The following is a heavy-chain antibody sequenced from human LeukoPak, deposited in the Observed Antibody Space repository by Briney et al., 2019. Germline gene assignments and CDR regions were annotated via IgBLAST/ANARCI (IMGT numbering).Heavy chain of an antibody. CDR1: GGSISPYY. CDR2: IYYSGST. CDR3: AREEYYYYYMDV. J-gene: IGHJ6*03. V-gene: IGHV4-59*01. Sequence: SETLSLTCTVSGGSISPYYWSWIRQPPGKGLEWIGYIYYSGSTNYNPSLKSRVTISVDTSKNQFSLKLSSVTAADTAVYYCAREEYYYYYMDVWGKGTTVTISS.